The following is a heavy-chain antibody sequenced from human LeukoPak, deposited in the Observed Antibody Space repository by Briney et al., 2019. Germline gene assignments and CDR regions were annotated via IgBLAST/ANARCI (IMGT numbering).Heavy chain of an antibody. D-gene: IGHD3-22*01. CDR3: TRYIADSXGSPSPSAFNI. CDR2: IKQDGSEX. Sequence: GGSLRLSCATSXFTFSAYWMSWVXQAXGXXLXWVANIKQDGSEXYYVDSVKGRFTISRDNAKNSLYLQMNSLRVEDTAVYYXTRYIADSXGSPSPSAFNIWGQGTMVTVSS. CDR1: XFTFSAYW. J-gene: IGHJ3*02. V-gene: IGHV3-7*02.